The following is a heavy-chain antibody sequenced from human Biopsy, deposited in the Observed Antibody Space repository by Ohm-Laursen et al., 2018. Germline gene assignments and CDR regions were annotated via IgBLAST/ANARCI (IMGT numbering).Heavy chain of an antibody. D-gene: IGHD6-19*01. CDR1: GYSIIPSGPEN. CDR3: ASGGQWPSSHLNWFDP. V-gene: IGHV4-61*01. CDR2: IYSGGNT. J-gene: IGHJ5*02. Sequence: GTLSLTCTLSGYSIIPSGPENWSWIRQPPGQGLQYIGFIYSGGNTNYNPSLRSRVTMSVDTSKNQFSLKMTSVTAADTAVYYCASGGQWPSSHLNWFDPWGQGTLVTVSS.